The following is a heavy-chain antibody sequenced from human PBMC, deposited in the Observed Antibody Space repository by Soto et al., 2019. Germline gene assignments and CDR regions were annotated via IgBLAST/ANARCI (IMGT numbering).Heavy chain of an antibody. J-gene: IGHJ6*02. V-gene: IGHV3-30*18. Sequence: LRLSCAASGFTFSSYGMHWVRQAPGKGLEWVAVISYDGSNKYYADSVKGRFTISRDNSKNTLYLQMNSLRAEDTAVYYCAKDRVIYGSGPYGMDVWGQGTTVTVSS. CDR3: AKDRVIYGSGPYGMDV. D-gene: IGHD3-10*01. CDR1: GFTFSSYG. CDR2: ISYDGSNK.